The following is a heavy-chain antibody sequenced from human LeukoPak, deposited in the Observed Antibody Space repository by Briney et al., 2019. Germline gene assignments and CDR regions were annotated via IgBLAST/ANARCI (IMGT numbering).Heavy chain of an antibody. CDR3: AKSVESAVTTNPYFDY. CDR1: GFTFSDYA. CDR2: ISGSGGST. J-gene: IGHJ4*02. D-gene: IGHD4-17*01. Sequence: GGSLRLSCAASGFTFSDYAMSWVRQALGKGLKWVSVISGSGGSTYNVDPVKGRFTISRDNSKNTLYLQMNSLRAEDTAMYYCAKSVESAVTTNPYFDYWGQGILVTVSS. V-gene: IGHV3-23*01.